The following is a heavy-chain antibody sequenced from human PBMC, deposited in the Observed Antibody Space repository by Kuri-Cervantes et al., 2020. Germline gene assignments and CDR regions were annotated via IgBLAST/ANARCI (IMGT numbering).Heavy chain of an antibody. CDR1: GGSFSGYY. CDR3: ARDVRFLGRHNWFDP. Sequence: SETLSLTCAVYGGSFSGYYWSWIRQPPGKGLEWIGYIYYSGSTNYNPSLKSRVTISVDTSKNQFSLKLSSVTAADTAVYYCARDVRFLGRHNWFDPWGQGTLVTVSS. CDR2: IYYSGST. V-gene: IGHV4-59*01. J-gene: IGHJ5*02. D-gene: IGHD3-3*01.